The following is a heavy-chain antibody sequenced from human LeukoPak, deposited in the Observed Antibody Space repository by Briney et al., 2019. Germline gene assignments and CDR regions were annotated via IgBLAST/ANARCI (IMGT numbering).Heavy chain of an antibody. D-gene: IGHD6-19*01. Sequence: KPSETLSLTCTVSGGSVSSGSYYWSWIRQPPGKGLEWIGYIYYSGSTNYNPSLKSRVTMSVDTSKNQFSLKLSSVTAADTAVYYCARGLTRWGQGTLVTVSS. CDR3: ARGLTR. CDR2: IYYSGST. V-gene: IGHV4-61*01. J-gene: IGHJ4*02. CDR1: GGSVSSGSYY.